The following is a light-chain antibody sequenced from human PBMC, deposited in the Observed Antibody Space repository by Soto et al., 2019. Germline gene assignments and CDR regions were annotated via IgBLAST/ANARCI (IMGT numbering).Light chain of an antibody. CDR2: APS. CDR1: QNVYNN. J-gene: IGKJ4*01. Sequence: EIVMTQSPATLSVSPGEGATLSCKASQNVYNNLAWYQQRPGQPPRLLIYAPSTRATGISARLSRSGYGTEFTLTIRSLQSEDFTVYLCQQYRNWPLTFGGGTKVEIK. CDR3: QQYRNWPLT. V-gene: IGKV3-15*01.